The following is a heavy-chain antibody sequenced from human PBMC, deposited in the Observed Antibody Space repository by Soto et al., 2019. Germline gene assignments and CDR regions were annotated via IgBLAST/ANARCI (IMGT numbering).Heavy chain of an antibody. J-gene: IGHJ4*02. D-gene: IGHD6-13*01. CDR2: IGAAGDP. CDR3: TRDPGAYSSTWSFYFDS. CDR1: GFTFSDYD. Sequence: GGSLRLSCIVSGFTFSDYDMYWVRQVAGKGLEWVSGIGAAGDPYYAGSVKGRFTISRENAKNTLYLQMDSLRAEDTGVYYCTRDPGAYSSTWSFYFDSWGQGTLVTVSS. V-gene: IGHV3-13*05.